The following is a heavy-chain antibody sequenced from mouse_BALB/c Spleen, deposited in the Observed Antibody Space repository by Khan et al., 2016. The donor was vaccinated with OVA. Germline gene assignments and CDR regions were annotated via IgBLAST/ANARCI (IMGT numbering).Heavy chain of an antibody. CDR2: ISSGGSYT. D-gene: IGHD1-1*01. J-gene: IGHJ3*01. Sequence: EVMLVESGGDLVKPEGSLKLSCAASGFTFSTYGMSWVRQTPDKRLEWVATISSGGSYTYYPDSVQGRFTISRDNAKKTLYLQMSSLKSEDTAMFYCARRAYYYDSEGFAYWGQGTLVTVSA. CDR1: GFTFSTYG. CDR3: ARRAYYYDSEGFAY. V-gene: IGHV5-6*02.